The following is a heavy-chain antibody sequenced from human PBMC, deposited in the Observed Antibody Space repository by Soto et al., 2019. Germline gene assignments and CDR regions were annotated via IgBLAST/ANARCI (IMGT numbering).Heavy chain of an antibody. V-gene: IGHV4-39*01. D-gene: IGHD3-3*01. CDR2: IYYSGST. CDR3: ARQGYDFWSGYLVGYMDV. CDR1: GGSISSSSYY. J-gene: IGHJ6*03. Sequence: SETLSLTCTVSGGSISSSSYYWGWIRQPPGKGLEWIGSIYYSGSTYYNPSLKSRVTISVDTSKNQFSLKLSSVTAADTAVYYCARQGYDFWSGYLVGYMDVWGKGTTVTVSS.